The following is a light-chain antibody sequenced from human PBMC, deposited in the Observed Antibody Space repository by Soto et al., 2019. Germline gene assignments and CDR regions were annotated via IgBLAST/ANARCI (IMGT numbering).Light chain of an antibody. V-gene: IGKV3-11*01. CDR2: DAS. Sequence: EIVLTQSPATLSLSPGERATLSCRASQSVSSYLAWYQQKPGQAPRLLIYDASNRATGIPARFSGSGSGTDFTLTISSLEPEDFAVYYCQQRSNWPSNTFGPGTKVDIK. CDR3: QQRSNWPSNT. CDR1: QSVSSY. J-gene: IGKJ3*01.